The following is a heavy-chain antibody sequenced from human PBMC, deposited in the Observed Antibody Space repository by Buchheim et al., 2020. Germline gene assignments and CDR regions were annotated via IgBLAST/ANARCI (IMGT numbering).Heavy chain of an antibody. CDR3: VRTARVADI. Sequence: EVQLVESGGGLVQPGGSLTLSCAASGFTFSSSEMNWVRQAPGKGVEWVSYIGQRGTDINYADSVKGRFTVSRDNAKNSLDLQMSSLRAEDTGVYYCVRTARVADIWGQGTL. J-gene: IGHJ4*02. V-gene: IGHV3-48*03. CDR2: IGQRGTDI. D-gene: IGHD6-6*01. CDR1: GFTFSSSE.